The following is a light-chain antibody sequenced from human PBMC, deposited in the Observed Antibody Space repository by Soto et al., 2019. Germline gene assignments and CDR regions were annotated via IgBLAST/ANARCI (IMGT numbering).Light chain of an antibody. CDR1: QSLLHSNGYNY. CDR3: MQALQIRVE. J-gene: IGKJ1*01. CDR2: LGS. Sequence: DGVMTQFPLSLSVTPGEPASISCRSSQSLLHSNGYNYLDWYVQKPGQSPQLLIYLGSNRASWVPDRLSGSGSGTDFTLKISRVEAEDVGVYYCMQALQIRVEFGQGTKVEIK. V-gene: IGKV2-28*01.